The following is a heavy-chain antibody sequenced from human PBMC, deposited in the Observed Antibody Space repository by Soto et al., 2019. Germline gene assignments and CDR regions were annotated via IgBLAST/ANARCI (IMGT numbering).Heavy chain of an antibody. CDR2: LYTEGTT. CDR3: AKDMGVYYDSSGYSYPEYFDY. V-gene: IGHV3-53*01. D-gene: IGHD3-22*01. CDR1: GLTVSHNY. Sequence: SGGSLRLSCVASGLTVSHNYMAWVRQAPEMGLEWVSILYTEGTTYYADSVKGRFTISRDNSKNTLFLQMNSLRAEDTAVYYCAKDMGVYYDSSGYSYPEYFDYWGQGTLVTVSS. J-gene: IGHJ4*02.